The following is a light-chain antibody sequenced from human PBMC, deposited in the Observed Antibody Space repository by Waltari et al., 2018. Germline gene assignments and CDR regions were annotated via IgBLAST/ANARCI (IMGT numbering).Light chain of an antibody. Sequence: QSVLTPAPSASGTPGRSVTISCSGSSSSLQSNPVNWYQQLPGTAPKLLIYTNNQRPSGVPDRFSGSKSGTSASRAISGLQSEDEAEYSCAVWDDSLSGVVFGGGTKLTVL. J-gene: IGLJ2*01. CDR3: AVWDDSLSGVV. CDR1: SSSLQSNP. CDR2: TNN. V-gene: IGLV1-44*01.